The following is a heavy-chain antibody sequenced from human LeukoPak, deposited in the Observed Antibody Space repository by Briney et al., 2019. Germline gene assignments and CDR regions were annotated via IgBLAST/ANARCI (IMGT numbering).Heavy chain of an antibody. CDR3: ARSPDILTGEKFDY. V-gene: IGHV1-2*02. D-gene: IGHD3-9*01. CDR1: GYTFTGYY. J-gene: IGHJ4*02. Sequence: ASVKVSCKASGYTFTGYYMHSVRQAPGQGLEWMGWMNPKSGGTNYAQKFEARVTMNRDTSISTAYMELSRLRFDDTAVYYCARSPDILTGEKFDYWGQGTLVTVSS. CDR2: MNPKSGGT.